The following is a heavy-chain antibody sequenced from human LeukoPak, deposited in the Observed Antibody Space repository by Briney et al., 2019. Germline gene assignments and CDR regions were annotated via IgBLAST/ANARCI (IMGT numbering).Heavy chain of an antibody. J-gene: IGHJ4*02. V-gene: IGHV3-23*01. D-gene: IGHD3-22*01. CDR3: AKMTDSSGFLRVRDQPKGKRGNDY. CDR2: ISGSGGST. CDR1: GFTFSSYA. Sequence: GGSLRLSCAASGFTFSSYAMSWVRQAPAKGLEWVSAISGSGGSTYYADSVKGRFTISRDNSKNTLYLQMNSLRAEDTAVYYCAKMTDSSGFLRVRDQPKGKRGNDYWGQGTLVTVSS.